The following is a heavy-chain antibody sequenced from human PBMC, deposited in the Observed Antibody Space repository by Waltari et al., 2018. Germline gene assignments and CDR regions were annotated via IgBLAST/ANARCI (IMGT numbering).Heavy chain of an antibody. D-gene: IGHD1-20*01. CDR2: IIPIFGPA. J-gene: IGHJ6*02. CDR3: ARNQNINYYYYYGMDV. Sequence: QVQLVQSGAEVKKPGSSVKVSCKASGGTFSSYAISWVRQAPGQGLEWMGGIIPIFGPANYAQRFQGRVTITADEATSTAYMELSSLRSEDTAVYYCARNQNINYYYYYGMDVWGQGTTVTVSS. V-gene: IGHV1-69*13. CDR1: GGTFSSYA.